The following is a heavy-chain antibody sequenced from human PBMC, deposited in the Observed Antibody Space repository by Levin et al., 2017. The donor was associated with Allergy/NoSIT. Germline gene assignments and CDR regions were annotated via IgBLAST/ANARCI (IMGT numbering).Heavy chain of an antibody. CDR2: INWNGGRT. V-gene: IGHV3-20*04. D-gene: IGHD3-16*02. J-gene: IGHJ4*02. Sequence: PGGSLRLSCAASGFTFDDYGMSWVRQVPGKGLEWVSGINWNGGRTGYGDSVRGRFTISRDNAKNSLYLQMNSLTVEDTALYYCARGLESSYLSAGAHWGQGTPVTVSS. CDR1: GFTFDDYG. CDR3: ARGLESSYLSAGAH.